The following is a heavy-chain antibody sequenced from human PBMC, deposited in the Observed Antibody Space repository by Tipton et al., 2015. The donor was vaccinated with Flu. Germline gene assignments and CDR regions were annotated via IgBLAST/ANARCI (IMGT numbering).Heavy chain of an antibody. D-gene: IGHD1-7*01. CDR2: IYYTGST. V-gene: IGHV4-59*08. CDR1: GGSINNYY. CDR3: ARRSFSKTGTPKSGAFDV. J-gene: IGHJ3*01. Sequence: PGLVKPSETLSLTCTVSGGSINNYYWSWIRQPPGKGLEWIGYIYYTGSTNYNPSLKSRVTISVDTSKNQFSLNLSSVTAADTALYYCARRSFSKTGTPKSGAFDVWGQGTMVTVSS.